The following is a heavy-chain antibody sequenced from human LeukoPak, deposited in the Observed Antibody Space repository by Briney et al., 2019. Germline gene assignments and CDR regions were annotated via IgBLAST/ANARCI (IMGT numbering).Heavy chain of an antibody. D-gene: IGHD3-22*01. CDR2: ISGSGGST. CDR1: GFTLSSYA. J-gene: IGHJ4*02. V-gene: IGHV3-23*01. CDR3: AKDADISVELVVITSFDS. Sequence: PGGSLRLSCAASGFTLSSYAMSWVRQAPGKGLEWVSAISGSGGSTYYADSVKGRFTISRDNSKNTLYLQMNSLGAEDTALYYCAKDADISVELVVITSFDSWGQGTLVTVSS.